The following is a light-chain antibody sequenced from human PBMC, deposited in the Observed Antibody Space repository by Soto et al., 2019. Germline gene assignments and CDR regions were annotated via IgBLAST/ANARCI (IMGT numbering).Light chain of an antibody. V-gene: IGKV1-39*01. J-gene: IGKJ4*01. CDR3: QQSYSTLALT. CDR1: QSISRY. CDR2: AAS. Sequence: DIQMTQSPSSLSASVGDRVTITCRASQSISRYLNWYQQKPGKAPKLLIYAASSLQSGVPSRFSGSGSGTDFTLTISSLQPDDFATYYCQQSYSTLALTFGGGTKVEIK.